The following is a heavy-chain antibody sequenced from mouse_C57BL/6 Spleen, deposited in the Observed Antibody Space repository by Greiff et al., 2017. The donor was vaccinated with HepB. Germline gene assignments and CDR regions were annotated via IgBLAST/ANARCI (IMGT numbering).Heavy chain of an antibody. CDR2: ISSGSSTI. Sequence: EVQRVESGGGLVKPGGSLKLSCAASGFTFSDYGMHWVRQAPEKGLEWVAYISSGSSTIYYADTVKGRFTISRDNAKNTLFLQMTSLRSEDTAMYYCARRGYSNSLYAMDYWGQGTSVTVSS. CDR3: ARRGYSNSLYAMDY. CDR1: GFTFSDYG. V-gene: IGHV5-17*01. J-gene: IGHJ4*01. D-gene: IGHD2-5*01.